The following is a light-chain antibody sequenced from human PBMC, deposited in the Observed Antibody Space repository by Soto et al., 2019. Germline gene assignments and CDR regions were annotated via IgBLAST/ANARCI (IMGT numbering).Light chain of an antibody. CDR1: QSVTSTS. Sequence: EIVLSQSPGTLSLSPGERATLSCRASQSVTSTSLSWYQQKTGQAPRLLIYGAANRATGIPDRFSGRGSGTDFTLTISRLEPEDFAVYYCQLYGSSPMYNFGQGTTLELK. J-gene: IGKJ2*01. V-gene: IGKV3-20*01. CDR2: GAA. CDR3: QLYGSSPMYN.